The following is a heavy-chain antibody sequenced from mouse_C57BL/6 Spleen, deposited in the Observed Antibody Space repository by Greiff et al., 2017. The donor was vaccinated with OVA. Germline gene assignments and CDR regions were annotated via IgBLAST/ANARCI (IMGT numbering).Heavy chain of an antibody. Sequence: QVQLQQPGAELVKPGASVKLSCKASGYTFTSYWMQWVNQRPGQGLEWIGEIDPSDSYTNYNQKFKGKATLTVDTSSSTAYMQLSSLTSEDSAVYYCARRTMITKGFDYWGQGTTLTVSS. V-gene: IGHV1-50*01. CDR2: IDPSDSYT. CDR1: GYTFTSYW. CDR3: ARRTMITKGFDY. D-gene: IGHD2-4*01. J-gene: IGHJ2*01.